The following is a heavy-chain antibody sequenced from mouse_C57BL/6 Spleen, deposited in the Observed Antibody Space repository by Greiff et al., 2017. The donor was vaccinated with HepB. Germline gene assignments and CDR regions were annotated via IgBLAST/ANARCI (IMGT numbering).Heavy chain of an antibody. V-gene: IGHV1-76*01. CDR3: ARPSRSSLYWYFDV. CDR1: GYTFTDYY. Sequence: QVQLQQSGAELVRPGASVKLSCKASGYTFTDYYINWVKQRPGQGLEWIARIYPGSGNTYYNEKFKGKAPLTAEKSSSTAYMQLSSLTSEDSAVYFCARPSRSSLYWYFDVWGTGTTVTVSS. D-gene: IGHD1-1*01. J-gene: IGHJ1*03. CDR2: IYPGSGNT.